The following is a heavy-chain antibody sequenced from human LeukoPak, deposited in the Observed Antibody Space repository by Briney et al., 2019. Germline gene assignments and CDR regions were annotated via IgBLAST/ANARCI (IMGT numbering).Heavy chain of an antibody. CDR2: IYSGGST. Sequence: GGSLRLSCAASGFTVSSNYMSWVRQAPGKGLEWVSVIYSGGSTYYADSVKGRFTISRDNSKNTLYLQMNSLRAEDTAVYYCANPLAARLFPPPPSPNDYWGQGTLVTVSS. J-gene: IGHJ4*02. D-gene: IGHD6-6*01. CDR1: GFTVSSNY. V-gene: IGHV3-53*01. CDR3: ANPLAARLFPPPPSPNDY.